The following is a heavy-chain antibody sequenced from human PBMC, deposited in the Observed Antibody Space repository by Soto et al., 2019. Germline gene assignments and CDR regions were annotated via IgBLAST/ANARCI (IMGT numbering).Heavy chain of an antibody. CDR1: GGSFSGYY. CDR3: ARMHYFRSGKPNDY. CDR2: IDHSGYT. Sequence: PSETLSVTCAVYGGSFSGYYWNWIRQPPGKGLEWIGEIDHSGYTNYNPSLKSRITISVDTSKNQFSLNLISVTAADTAVYYCARMHYFRSGKPNDYWGQGTLVTVS. J-gene: IGHJ4*01. V-gene: IGHV4-34*01. D-gene: IGHD3-10*01.